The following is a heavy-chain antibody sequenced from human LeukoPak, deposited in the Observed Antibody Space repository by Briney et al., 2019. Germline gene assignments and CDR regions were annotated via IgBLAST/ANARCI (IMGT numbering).Heavy chain of an antibody. CDR2: ISGSGITT. D-gene: IGHD6-13*01. CDR3: AKDRGSSSWPVDY. J-gene: IGHJ4*02. CDR1: GFTFSSYA. V-gene: IGHV3-23*01. Sequence: GGSLRLSCAASGFTFSSYAMSWVRQAPGKGLEWVSAISGSGITTYYADSVKGRFTISRDNSKNTLYLQMNSLRAEDTAVYYCAKDRGSSSWPVDYWGQGTLVTVSS.